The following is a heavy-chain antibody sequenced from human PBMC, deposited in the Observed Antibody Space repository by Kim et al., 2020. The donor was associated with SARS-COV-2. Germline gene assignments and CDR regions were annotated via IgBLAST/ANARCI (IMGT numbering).Heavy chain of an antibody. D-gene: IGHD5-18*01. J-gene: IGHJ4*02. CDR3: ARGGQLWFFYFDY. Sequence: SETLSLTCTVSGGSISSYYSSWIRQPPGKGLEWNGYIYYSGSTNYNPSLKSRVTISVDTSKNQFSLKLSSVTAADTAVYYCARGGQLWFFYFDYWGQGTL. CDR1: GGSISSYY. V-gene: IGHV4-59*01. CDR2: IYYSGST.